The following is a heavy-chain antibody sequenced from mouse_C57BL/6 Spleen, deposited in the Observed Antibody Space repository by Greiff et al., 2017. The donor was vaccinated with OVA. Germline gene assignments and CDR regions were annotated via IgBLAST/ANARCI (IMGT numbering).Heavy chain of an antibody. J-gene: IGHJ2*01. CDR1: GFSFNTYA. CDR3: VRDGGNWDVFDY. V-gene: IGHV10-1*01. D-gene: IGHD4-1*01. CDR2: IRSKSNNYAT. Sequence: EVQVVESGGGLVQPKGSLKLSCAASGFSFNTYAMNWVRQAPGKGLEWVARIRSKSNNYATYYADSVKDRFTISRDDSESMLYLQMNNLKTEDTAMYYCVRDGGNWDVFDYWGQGTTLTVSS.